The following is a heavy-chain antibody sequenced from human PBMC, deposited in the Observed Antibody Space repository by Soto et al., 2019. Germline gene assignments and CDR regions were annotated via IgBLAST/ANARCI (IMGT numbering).Heavy chain of an antibody. D-gene: IGHD2-2*01. CDR2: FDPEDGET. V-gene: IGHV1-24*01. J-gene: IGHJ4*02. Sequence: ASVKVSCKVSGYTLTELSMHWVRQAPGKGLEWMGGFDPEDGETIYAQKFQGRVTMTEDTSTDTAYMELSSLRSEDTAVYYCAKDLKGVVVPAAFDYWGQGTLVTVSS. CDR1: GYTLTELS. CDR3: AKDLKGVVVPAAFDY.